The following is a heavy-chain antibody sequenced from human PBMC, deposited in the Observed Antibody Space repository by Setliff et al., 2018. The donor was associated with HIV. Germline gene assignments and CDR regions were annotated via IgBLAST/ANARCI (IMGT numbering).Heavy chain of an antibody. CDR1: GFTFSGSA. CDR3: AVSPDGDCATTKCANWFDP. CDR2: IKTKPNDYAT. J-gene: IGHJ5*02. V-gene: IGHV3-73*01. Sequence: GGSLRLSCSASGFTFSGSALHWVRQASGKGLEWVGRIKTKPNDYATAHAASVKGRFTISRDDSQNTAYLQMNSLRTEDTAVYFCAVSPDGDCATTKCANWFDPWGQGTQVTVSS. D-gene: IGHD4-17*01.